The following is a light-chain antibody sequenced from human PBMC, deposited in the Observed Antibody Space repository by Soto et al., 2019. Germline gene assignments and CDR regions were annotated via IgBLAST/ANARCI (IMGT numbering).Light chain of an antibody. CDR1: QSISSY. Sequence: DIQMTQSPSSLSASVGDRVTITCRASQSISSYLNWYHQKPGKAPKLLIYAASSLQSGVPSRFSGSGSGTVFTLTISSLQPEDFATYYCQQSYSTPYTFGQGTKLEIK. CDR2: AAS. V-gene: IGKV1-39*01. J-gene: IGKJ2*01. CDR3: QQSYSTPYT.